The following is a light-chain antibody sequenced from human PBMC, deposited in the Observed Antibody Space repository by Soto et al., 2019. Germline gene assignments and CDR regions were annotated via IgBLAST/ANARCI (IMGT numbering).Light chain of an antibody. Sequence: QSALTQPASVSGSPGQSITISCTGTSSDVGSYKLVSWYQQHPGKAPRLMIYEVSNRPSGVSSRFSGSKSGNTASLTISGLQAEDEATYYCISYRSMSTPVFDGGTKLTVL. V-gene: IGLV2-14*02. CDR3: ISYRSMSTPV. CDR2: EVS. J-gene: IGLJ3*02. CDR1: SSDVGSYKL.